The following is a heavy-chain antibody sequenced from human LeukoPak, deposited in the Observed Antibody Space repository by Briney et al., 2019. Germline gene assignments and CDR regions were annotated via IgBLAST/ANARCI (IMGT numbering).Heavy chain of an antibody. D-gene: IGHD4-23*01. V-gene: IGHV3-30*04. Sequence: GGSLRLSCAASGFTFSSYAMHWVRQAPGKGLEWVAVISYDGSNIYYADSVKGRFTISRDNSKNTLYLQMNSLRAEDTAVYYCANALDDFGGGWGQGTLVTVAS. CDR2: ISYDGSNI. CDR3: ANALDDFGGG. CDR1: GFTFSSYA. J-gene: IGHJ4*02.